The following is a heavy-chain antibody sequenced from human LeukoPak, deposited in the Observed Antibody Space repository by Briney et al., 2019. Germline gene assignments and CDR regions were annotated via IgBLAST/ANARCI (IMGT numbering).Heavy chain of an antibody. Sequence: GGSLRLSCAASGFTFSSYAMSWVRQAPGKGLEWVSAISGSGGSTYYADSVKGRFTISRDNSKNTLYLQMNSLSAEDTAVYYCAKGRPSYSSGWYYFDYWGQGTLVTVSS. CDR2: ISGSGGST. D-gene: IGHD6-19*01. CDR3: AKGRPSYSSGWYYFDY. CDR1: GFTFSSYA. J-gene: IGHJ4*02. V-gene: IGHV3-23*01.